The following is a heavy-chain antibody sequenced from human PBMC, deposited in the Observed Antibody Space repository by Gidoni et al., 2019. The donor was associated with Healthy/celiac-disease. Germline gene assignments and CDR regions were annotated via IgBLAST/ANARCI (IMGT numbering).Heavy chain of an antibody. V-gene: IGHV3-9*01. Sequence: EVQLVESGGGLVQPGRSLRLTWAASGFTFDDYALNWVRQAPGKGLELVSCISWNSYNIGYADSVQGRFTISRDNAKNSLYLQMNSLRAEDTALYYCAKDRRLERTQWLVPIVAFDYWGQGTLVTVSS. CDR1: GFTFDDYA. CDR3: AKDRRLERTQWLVPIVAFDY. J-gene: IGHJ4*02. D-gene: IGHD6-19*01. CDR2: ISWNSYNI.